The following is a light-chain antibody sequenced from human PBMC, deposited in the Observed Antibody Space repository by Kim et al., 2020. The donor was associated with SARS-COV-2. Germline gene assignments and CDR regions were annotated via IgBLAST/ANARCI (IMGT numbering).Light chain of an antibody. CDR3: QQYGSSPPT. CDR1: QSVSSSY. J-gene: IGKJ1*01. V-gene: IGKV3-20*01. Sequence: SPGEEATPSCRASQSVSSSYLAWYQQKPGQAPRLLIYGASSRATGIPDRFSGSGSGTDFTLTISRLEPEDFAVYYCQQYGSSPPTFGQGTKVDIK. CDR2: GAS.